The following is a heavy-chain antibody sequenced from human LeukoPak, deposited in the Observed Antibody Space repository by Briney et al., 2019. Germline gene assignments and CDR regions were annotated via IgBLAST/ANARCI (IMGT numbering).Heavy chain of an antibody. CDR1: GFAFRTYA. CDR2: ISGSGDNT. Sequence: GGSLRLSCAASGFAFRTYAVSWVRQAPGKGLEWVSAISGSGDNTYYADSVKGRFTISRDNSKNTLYLQMNSLRAEDTAVYYCAKGTIAAAGTDCDYWGQGALVTVSS. D-gene: IGHD6-13*01. V-gene: IGHV3-23*01. CDR3: AKGTIAAAGTDCDY. J-gene: IGHJ4*02.